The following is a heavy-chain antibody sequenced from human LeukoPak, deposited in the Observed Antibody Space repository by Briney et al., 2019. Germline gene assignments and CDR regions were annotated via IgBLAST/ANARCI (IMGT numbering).Heavy chain of an antibody. Sequence: GGSLRLSCAASGFTVSSDYMSWVRQAPGRGLEWVSVLYSGGTADYAASVKGRFTISRDNSRNTLYLQMDSLRAEDTAVYYCARGAGVHKTVPGYFDYWGQGTLVTVSS. V-gene: IGHV3-53*01. CDR2: LYSGGTA. D-gene: IGHD6-19*01. J-gene: IGHJ4*02. CDR3: ARGAGVHKTVPGYFDY. CDR1: GFTVSSDY.